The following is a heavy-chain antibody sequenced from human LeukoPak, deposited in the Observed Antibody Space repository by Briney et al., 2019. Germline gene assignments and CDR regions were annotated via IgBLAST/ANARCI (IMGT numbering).Heavy chain of an antibody. CDR3: ARGVTYDYVWGSYRLPYFDL. D-gene: IGHD3-16*02. CDR2: IYYSGST. V-gene: IGHV4-31*03. Sequence: PSQTLPLTCTVSGGSISSGGYYWSWIRQHPGKGLEWIGYIYYSGSTYYNPSLKSRVTISVDTSKNQFSLKLSSVTAADTAVYYCARGVTYDYVWGSYRLPYFDLWGRGTLVTVSS. CDR1: GGSISSGGYY. J-gene: IGHJ2*01.